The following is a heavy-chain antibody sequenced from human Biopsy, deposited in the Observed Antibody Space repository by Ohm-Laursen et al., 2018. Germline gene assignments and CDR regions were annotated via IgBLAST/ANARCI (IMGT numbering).Heavy chain of an antibody. J-gene: IGHJ4*02. CDR2: ISHTGYT. CDR1: GGSFTAHY. V-gene: IGHV4-59*11. D-gene: IGHD4-23*01. CDR3: ARGSNDFGGLYFPR. Sequence: TLSLTCTVSGGSFTAHYWTWIRQPPGKGLEWIGHISHTGYTSYKSSLKSRVTISVDTSRNHFSLRLSSLTAADTAVYYCARGSNDFGGLYFPRWGQGTLLTVSS.